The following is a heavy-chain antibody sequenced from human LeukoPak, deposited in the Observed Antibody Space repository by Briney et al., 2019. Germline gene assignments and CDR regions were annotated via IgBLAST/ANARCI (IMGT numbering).Heavy chain of an antibody. CDR3: ARESYHYYGMDV. CDR1: GGSFSGYY. Sequence: SETLSLTCAVYGGSFSGYYWSWIRQPPGKGLEWIGEINHSGSTNYNPSLKSRVTISVDTSKNQFSLKLSSVTAADTAAYYCARESYHYYGMDVWGQGTTVTVSS. J-gene: IGHJ6*02. CDR2: INHSGST. V-gene: IGHV4-34*01.